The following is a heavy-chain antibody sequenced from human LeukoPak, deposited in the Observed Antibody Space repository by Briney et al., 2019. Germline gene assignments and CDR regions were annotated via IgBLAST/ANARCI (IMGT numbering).Heavy chain of an antibody. V-gene: IGHV4-31*03. J-gene: IGHJ4*02. CDR2: IYYSGST. CDR3: ARELTRNYYFDY. Sequence: PSQTLSLTCTVSGGSISSGGYYWSWIRQHPGKGLEWIGYIYYSGSTYYNPSLKSRVTISVDTSKNQFSLKLSSVTAADTAVYYCARELTRNYYFDYWGQGTLVTVSS. D-gene: IGHD1/OR15-1a*01. CDR1: GGSISSGGYY.